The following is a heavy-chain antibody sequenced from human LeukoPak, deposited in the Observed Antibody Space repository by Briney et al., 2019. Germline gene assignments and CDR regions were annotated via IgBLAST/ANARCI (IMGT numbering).Heavy chain of an antibody. D-gene: IGHD5-18*01. V-gene: IGHV3-64*01. J-gene: IGHJ5*02. Sequence: GGSLRLSCAASGFTFSSYAMHWVRQAPGKGLEYVSAISSNGGSTYYANSVKGRFTISRDNSKNTVYLQMGSLRAEDMAVYYCARASYGYGNNWFDPWGQGTLVTVSS. CDR1: GFTFSSYA. CDR2: ISSNGGST. CDR3: ARASYGYGNNWFDP.